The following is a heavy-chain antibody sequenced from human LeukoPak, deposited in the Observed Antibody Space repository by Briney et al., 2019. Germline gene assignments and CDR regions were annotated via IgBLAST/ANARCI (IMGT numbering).Heavy chain of an antibody. J-gene: IGHJ4*02. Sequence: SETLSLTCAVYGGSFSGYYWSWIRQPPGKGLEWIGEINHSGSTNYNPSLKSRVTISVNTSKNQFSLKLSSVTAADTAVYYCARVPGDYIDYWGQGTLATVSS. CDR3: ARVPGDYIDY. CDR1: GGSFSGYY. D-gene: IGHD4-17*01. CDR2: INHSGST. V-gene: IGHV4-34*01.